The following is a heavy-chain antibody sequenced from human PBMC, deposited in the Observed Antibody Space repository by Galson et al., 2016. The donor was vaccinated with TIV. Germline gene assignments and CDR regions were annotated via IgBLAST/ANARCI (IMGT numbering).Heavy chain of an antibody. CDR2: MYPADSDT. CDR3: VRAPGYSGYSYGYFDS. CDR1: GYSFTSNW. Sequence: QSGAEVKKPGQSLKIPCKVSGYSFTSNWIGWVRQTPGKGLEWMGIMYPADSDTRYSPSFQGQVTISADESISTAYLQWSSLRASDSAMYYCVRAPGYSGYSYGYFDSWGQGTLVTVSS. V-gene: IGHV5-51*03. D-gene: IGHD5-12*01. J-gene: IGHJ4*02.